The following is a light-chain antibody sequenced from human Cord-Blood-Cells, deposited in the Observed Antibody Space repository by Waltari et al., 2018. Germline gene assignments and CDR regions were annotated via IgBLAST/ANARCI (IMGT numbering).Light chain of an antibody. CDR1: SLRSYY. CDR3: NSRDSSGNHWV. J-gene: IGLJ3*02. CDR2: GKN. Sequence: SSELTQDPAVSVALGQTVRITCQGDSLRSYYVSWYQQKPGQAPVLVIYGKNNRPSGIPDRFSGSSSGNTASLNITGAQAEEEADYYCNSRDSSGNHWVFGGGTKLTVL. V-gene: IGLV3-19*01.